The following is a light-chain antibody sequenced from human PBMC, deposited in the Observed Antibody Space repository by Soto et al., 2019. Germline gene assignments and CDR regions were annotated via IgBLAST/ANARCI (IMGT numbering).Light chain of an antibody. CDR3: QKYYTYPWT. CDR2: DDS. J-gene: IGKJ1*01. CDR1: QIINNW. Sequence: GDRVTSTCRASQIINNWLAWYQQKPGKAPKFLIYDDSTLESGVPSRFSGSGSGTELTLTISGLQPDDFATYYCQKYYTYPWTCGQGTKVDIK. V-gene: IGKV1-5*01.